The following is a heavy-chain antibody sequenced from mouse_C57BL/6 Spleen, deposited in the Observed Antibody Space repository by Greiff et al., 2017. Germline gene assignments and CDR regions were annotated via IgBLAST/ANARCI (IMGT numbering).Heavy chain of an antibody. D-gene: IGHD4-1*01. Sequence: EVKLMESGPELVKPGASVKIPCKASGYTFTDYNMDWVKQSHGKSLEWIGDINPNNGGTIYNQKFKGKATLTVDKSSSTAYMELRSLTSEDTAVYYCARPRRGITGTFFDYWGQGTTLTVSS. CDR2: INPNNGGT. CDR1: GYTFTDYN. V-gene: IGHV1-18*01. J-gene: IGHJ2*01. CDR3: ARPRRGITGTFFDY.